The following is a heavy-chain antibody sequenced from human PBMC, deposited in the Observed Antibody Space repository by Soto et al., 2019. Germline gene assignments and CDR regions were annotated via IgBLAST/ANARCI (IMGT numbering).Heavy chain of an antibody. CDR1: GYNFMNYG. CDR2: INPSGGST. Sequence: ASVKVSRKAYGYNFMNYGITWVRQTRGQGLEWMGIINPSGGSTSYAQEFRGRVTMTRDTSTSTVYMERSSLQSEDTAVYYCAREKMLRAPFDYWGQGALVTVSS. D-gene: IGHD3-10*01. J-gene: IGHJ4*02. V-gene: IGHV1-46*01. CDR3: AREKMLRAPFDY.